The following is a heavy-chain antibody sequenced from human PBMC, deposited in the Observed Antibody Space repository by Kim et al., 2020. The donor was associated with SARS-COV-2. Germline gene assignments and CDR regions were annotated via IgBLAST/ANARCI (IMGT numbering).Heavy chain of an antibody. CDR2: IIPIFGTA. Sequence: SVKVSCKASGGTFSSYAISWVRQAPGQGLEWMGGIIPIFGTANYAQKFQGRVTITADESTSTAYMELSSLRSEDTAVYYCARHGGGYYYEFQHWGQGTLVTVSS. CDR3: ARHGGGYYYEFQH. J-gene: IGHJ1*01. CDR1: GGTFSSYA. D-gene: IGHD3-22*01. V-gene: IGHV1-69*13.